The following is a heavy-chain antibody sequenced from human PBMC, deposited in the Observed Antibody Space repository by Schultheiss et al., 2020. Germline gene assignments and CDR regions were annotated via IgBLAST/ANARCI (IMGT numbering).Heavy chain of an antibody. CDR1: GFTFSSFE. J-gene: IGHJ3*02. V-gene: IGHV3-48*03. Sequence: GGSLRLSCAASGFTFSSFEMIWVRQAPGKGLQWVSYISSSGTTVHYADSVKGRFTISRDNAENSLYVQMNSLRADDTAVYYCARGSGPWHAVSPTAAFDIWGRGTMVTVSS. D-gene: IGHD1-26*01. CDR2: ISSSGTTV. CDR3: ARGSGPWHAVSPTAAFDI.